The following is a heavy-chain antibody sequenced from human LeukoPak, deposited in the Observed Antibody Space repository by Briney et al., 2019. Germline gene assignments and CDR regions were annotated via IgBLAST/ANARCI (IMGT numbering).Heavy chain of an antibody. CDR1: GFTFSSYE. D-gene: IGHD3-22*01. CDR3: ASGMYYYDSSGYFDY. V-gene: IGHV3-48*03. Sequence: GGSLRLSCAASGFTFSSYEMNWVRQAPGKGLEWVSYISSSGSTIYYADSVKGRFTISRDNAKNSLYLHMNSLRAEDTAVYYCASGMYYYDSSGYFDYWGQGTLVTVSS. CDR2: ISSSGSTI. J-gene: IGHJ4*02.